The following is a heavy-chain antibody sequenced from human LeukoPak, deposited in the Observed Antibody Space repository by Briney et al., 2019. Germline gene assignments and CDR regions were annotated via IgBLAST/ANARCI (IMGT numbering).Heavy chain of an antibody. V-gene: IGHV3-23*01. D-gene: IGHD5-12*01. CDR1: GFTFSSYA. Sequence: PGGSLRLSCKASGFTFSSYAMSWVRQAPGKGLEWVSAISGSGGTTYYVDPVKGRFTISRDNFKNTLYLQMNSLRAEDTAVYYCAKVGWLRSRSSDDYWGQGTLVTVSS. J-gene: IGHJ4*02. CDR2: ISGSGGTT. CDR3: AKVGWLRSRSSDDY.